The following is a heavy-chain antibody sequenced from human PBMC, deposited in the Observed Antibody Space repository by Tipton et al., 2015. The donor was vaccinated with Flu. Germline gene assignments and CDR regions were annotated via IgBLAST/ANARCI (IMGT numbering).Heavy chain of an antibody. Sequence: TLSLTCTVSGGSISSSSYYWGWIRQPPGKGLEWIGSIYYSGSTYYNPSLKSRVTISVDTSKNQFSLKLSSVTAADTAVYYCARDDYSDYFQAFDMWGHGTMVTVSS. D-gene: IGHD4-11*01. J-gene: IGHJ3*02. CDR1: GGSISSSSYY. CDR3: ARDDYSDYFQAFDM. V-gene: IGHV4-39*07. CDR2: IYYSGST.